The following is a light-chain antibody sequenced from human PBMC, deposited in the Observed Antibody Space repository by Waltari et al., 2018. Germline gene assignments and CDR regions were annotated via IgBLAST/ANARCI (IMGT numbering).Light chain of an antibody. CDR2: GAS. Sequence: EIVLTQSPGPLSLSPGERATLSCRASQRVSRSYLAWYQQKPGQAPRLLIYGASSRATGIPDRFSGSGSGTDFTLTISRLEPEDFAVYYCQQYGSSPWMFGQGTKVEIK. CDR3: QQYGSSPWM. CDR1: QRVSRSY. V-gene: IGKV3-20*01. J-gene: IGKJ1*01.